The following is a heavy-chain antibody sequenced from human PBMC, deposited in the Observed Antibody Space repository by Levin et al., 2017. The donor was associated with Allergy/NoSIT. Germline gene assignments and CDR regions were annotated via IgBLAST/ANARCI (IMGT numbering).Heavy chain of an antibody. CDR3: ARDYDFWISYGTYHYGMDV. Sequence: GGSLRLSCAASGFTFSSYWMHWVRQAPGKGLVCVSRVKSDGSTTTYADSVKGRFTISRDNAKNTLYLQMNSLRVEDTAVYYCARDYDFWISYGTYHYGMDVWGQGTTVTVSS. D-gene: IGHD3-3*01. V-gene: IGHV3-74*01. CDR2: VKSDGSTT. J-gene: IGHJ6*02. CDR1: GFTFSSYW.